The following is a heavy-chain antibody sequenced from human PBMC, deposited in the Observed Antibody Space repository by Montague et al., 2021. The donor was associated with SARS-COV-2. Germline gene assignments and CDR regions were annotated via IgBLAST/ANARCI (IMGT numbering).Heavy chain of an antibody. V-gene: IGHV4-59*08. J-gene: IGHJ5*02. CDR3: ARQGGSNYGWFDP. Sequence: SETLSLTCTVSGASINSRYWGWIRQPPGKGLEWIGYYYSGSTKYNPSLQSRVTISVDTSKNQFSVKVTSVTAADTAVYYCARQGGSNYGWFDPWGQGTLVTVSS. CDR1: GASINSRY. CDR2: YYSGST. D-gene: IGHD1-26*01.